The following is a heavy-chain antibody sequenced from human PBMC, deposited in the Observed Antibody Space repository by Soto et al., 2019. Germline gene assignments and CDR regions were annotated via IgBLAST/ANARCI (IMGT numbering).Heavy chain of an antibody. Sequence: GGSLRLSCAASGFTFSSYWMHWVRQAPGKGLVWVSRINSDGSSTSYADSVKGRFTISRDNAKNTLYLQMNSLRAEDTAVYYCARGEPAAMFHYYGMDVWGQGTTVTVSS. CDR2: INSDGSST. D-gene: IGHD2-2*01. J-gene: IGHJ6*02. CDR3: ARGEPAAMFHYYGMDV. CDR1: GFTFSSYW. V-gene: IGHV3-74*01.